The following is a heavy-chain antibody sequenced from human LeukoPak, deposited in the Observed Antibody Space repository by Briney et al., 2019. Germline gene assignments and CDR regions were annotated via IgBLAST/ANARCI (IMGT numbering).Heavy chain of an antibody. CDR3: AGGSNGYYTYFDY. CDR1: GYTLTNYY. CDR2: INPSGGST. Sequence: ASVKVSCKASGYTLTNYYMHWVRQAPGQGLEWMGIINPSGGSTNYAQKFQGRVTMTRDTSTRTVYMELSSLRSEDTAVYYCAGGSNGYYTYFDYWGQGTLVTVSS. V-gene: IGHV1-46*01. J-gene: IGHJ4*02. D-gene: IGHD3-22*01.